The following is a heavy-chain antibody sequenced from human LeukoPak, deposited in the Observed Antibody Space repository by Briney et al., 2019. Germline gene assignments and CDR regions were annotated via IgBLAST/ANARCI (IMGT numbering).Heavy chain of an antibody. Sequence: GGSLRLSCAASGFTFSSYWMTWIRQAPGKGLEWVAHIKEDATESRSVDSVKGRFTISRDNTKNSLFLQMNSLRAEDTAVYYCARDKGDSSSWFLYFDYWGQGTLVTVSS. V-gene: IGHV3-7*01. J-gene: IGHJ4*02. CDR3: ARDKGDSSSWFLYFDY. CDR2: IKEDATES. D-gene: IGHD6-13*01. CDR1: GFTFSSYW.